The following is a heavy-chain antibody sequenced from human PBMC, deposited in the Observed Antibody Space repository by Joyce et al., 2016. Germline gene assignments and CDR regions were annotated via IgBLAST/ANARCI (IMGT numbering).Heavy chain of an antibody. V-gene: IGHV4-34*01. J-gene: IGHJ5*02. Sequence: QVQLQQWGAGLLKPSETLSLTCAVYGGSFSGYYWSWIRQPPGKGLEGIGEINQSGSTNYDPALTSRVTISVDTSKNQFSLKLSSVTAADTAVYYCARGPRSNWGLVWFDPWGQGTLVTVSS. CDR3: ARGPRSNWGLVWFDP. D-gene: IGHD7-27*01. CDR1: GGSFSGYY. CDR2: INQSGST.